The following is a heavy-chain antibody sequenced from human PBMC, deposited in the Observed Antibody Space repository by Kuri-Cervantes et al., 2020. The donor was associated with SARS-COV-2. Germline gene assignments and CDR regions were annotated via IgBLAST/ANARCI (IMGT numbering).Heavy chain of an antibody. CDR3: ATRSLDS. Sequence: GESLKISCAASGFTFSSYAMSWVRQAPGKGLEWVSAISGSGGSTYYADSVKGRFTISRGNSKNSLYLQMNSLRAEDTAVYYCATRSLDSWGQGTLVTVSS. V-gene: IGHV3-23*01. D-gene: IGHD1-26*01. CDR2: ISGSGGST. CDR1: GFTFSSYA. J-gene: IGHJ4*02.